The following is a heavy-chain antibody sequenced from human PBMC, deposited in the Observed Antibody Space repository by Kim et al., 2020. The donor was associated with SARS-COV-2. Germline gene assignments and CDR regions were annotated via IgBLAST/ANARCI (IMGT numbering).Heavy chain of an antibody. CDR2: IYTSGRT. V-gene: IGHV4-4*07. J-gene: IGHJ4*02. CDR1: GDSLSSDY. D-gene: IGHD3-22*01. CDR3: ASGLGH. Sequence: SETLSLTCTVSGDSLSSDYWSWNWQPAGKGLEWIGRIYTSGRTNYNPSLQSRVIMLVDMSKNKSPLKLISVIAADTAAYYCASGLGHWGQGTLVNVSS.